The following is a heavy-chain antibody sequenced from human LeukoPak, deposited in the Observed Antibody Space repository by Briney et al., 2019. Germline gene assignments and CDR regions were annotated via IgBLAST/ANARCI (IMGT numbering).Heavy chain of an antibody. Sequence: GESLRLPCAASGFTFSSYAMSWVSQAPGKGLERVSAISGSGGSTYYADSVKGRFTISRDNSKNTLYLQMNSLRAEDTAVYYCAKDLGPGIVVRNYMDVWGKGTTVTVSS. D-gene: IGHD2-2*01. V-gene: IGHV3-23*01. CDR2: ISGSGGST. CDR1: GFTFSSYA. J-gene: IGHJ6*03. CDR3: AKDLGPGIVVRNYMDV.